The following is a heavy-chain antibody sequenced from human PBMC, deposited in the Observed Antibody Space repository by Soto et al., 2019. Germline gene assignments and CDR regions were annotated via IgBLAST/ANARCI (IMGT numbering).Heavy chain of an antibody. V-gene: IGHV1-46*01. CDR2: INPSGGST. D-gene: IGHD6-6*01. J-gene: IGHJ4*02. CDR3: ARDQGIAARLFDY. CDR1: GYTFTSSY. Sequence: ASVKVSFKASGYTFTSSYMHWLRQAPGQGLEWMGMINPSGGSTTYAQKFQGRVTMTRDTSTSTVYMELSSLRSEDTAVFYCARDQGIAARLFDYWGQGTLVTVSS.